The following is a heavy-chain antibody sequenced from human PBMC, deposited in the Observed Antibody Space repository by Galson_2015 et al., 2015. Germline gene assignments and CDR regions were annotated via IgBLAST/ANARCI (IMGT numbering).Heavy chain of an antibody. V-gene: IGHV1-2*06. CDR1: GYTFIDYY. CDR2: INPNSGDT. D-gene: IGHD4-23*01. CDR3: ARDYRAVA. Sequence: SVKVSCKASGYTFIDYYLHWVRQAPGQGLEWMGRINPNSGDTNYAQNSQGRVTMTRDTSISTAFMELSRLRSDDTALYFCARDYRAVAWGQGTLVTVSS. J-gene: IGHJ5*02.